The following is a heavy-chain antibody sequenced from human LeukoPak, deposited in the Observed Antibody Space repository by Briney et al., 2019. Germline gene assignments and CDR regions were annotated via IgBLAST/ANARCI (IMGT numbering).Heavy chain of an antibody. CDR3: ARDTAGFGELLRPFDY. CDR1: GYTFTSNY. D-gene: IGHD3-10*01. Sequence: GASVKVSCKAFGYTFTSNYMHWVRQAPGQGPEWMGVISPSGGSTTYAQKFQGRVTLTRDMSTSTAYMELRSLRSDDTAVYYCARDTAGFGELLRPFDYWGQGTLVTVSS. J-gene: IGHJ4*02. V-gene: IGHV1-46*01. CDR2: ISPSGGST.